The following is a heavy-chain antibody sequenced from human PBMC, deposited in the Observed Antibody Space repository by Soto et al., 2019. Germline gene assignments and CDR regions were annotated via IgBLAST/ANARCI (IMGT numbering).Heavy chain of an antibody. V-gene: IGHV1-69*01. CDR2: IIPIFGTA. CDR3: ARDPPAIP. D-gene: IGHD3-9*01. Sequence: SVKLCSKASGVTFGSYALSWVRQAPGQGLEWMGGIIPIFGTANYAQKFQGRVTITADESTSTAYMELSSLRSEDTAVYYCARDPPAIPWGQGTLVTVSS. J-gene: IGHJ5*02. CDR1: GVTFGSYA.